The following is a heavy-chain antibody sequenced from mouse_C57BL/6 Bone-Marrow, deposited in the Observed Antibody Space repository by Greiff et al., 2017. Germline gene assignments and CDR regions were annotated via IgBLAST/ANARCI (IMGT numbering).Heavy chain of an antibody. Sequence: EVQLQQSGPVLVKPGASVKMSCKASGYTFTDSYMNWVKQSHGKSLEWIGVINPYNGGTSYNQKFKGKATLTVDKSSSTAYMELNSLTSEDSAVYYCARGGLRNYAMDYWGQGTSVTVSS. J-gene: IGHJ4*01. CDR2: INPYNGGT. V-gene: IGHV1-19*01. D-gene: IGHD2-4*01. CDR3: ARGGLRNYAMDY. CDR1: GYTFTDSY.